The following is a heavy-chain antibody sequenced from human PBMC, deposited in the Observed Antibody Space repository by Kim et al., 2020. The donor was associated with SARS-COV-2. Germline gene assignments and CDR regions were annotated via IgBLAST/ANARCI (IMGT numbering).Heavy chain of an antibody. CDR3: ARGGGASGWYGCEFDY. D-gene: IGHD6-19*01. V-gene: IGHV4-39*01. J-gene: IGHJ4*02. Sequence: SETLSLTCTVSGGSISSSSYYWGWIRQPPGKGLEWIGSIYYSGSTYYNPSLKSRVTISVDTSKNQFSLKLSSVTAADTAVYYCARGGGASGWYGCEFDYWGQGTLVTVSS. CDR1: GGSISSSSYY. CDR2: IYYSGST.